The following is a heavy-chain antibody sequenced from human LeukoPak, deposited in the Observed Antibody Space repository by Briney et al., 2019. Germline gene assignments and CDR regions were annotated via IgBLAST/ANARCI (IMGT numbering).Heavy chain of an antibody. V-gene: IGHV4-39*07. CDR3: ARAAHYDVLTGYSKPSPFDY. CDR2: IYYSGST. D-gene: IGHD3-9*01. J-gene: IGHJ4*02. Sequence: SETLSLTCTVSGGSITTSSYYWGWIRQPPGKGLEWIGYIYYSGSTYYNPSLKSRVIISIDTSKNQFSLKLNSVTAADTAVYYCARAAHYDVLTGYSKPSPFDYWGQGTLVTVSS. CDR1: GGSITTSSYY.